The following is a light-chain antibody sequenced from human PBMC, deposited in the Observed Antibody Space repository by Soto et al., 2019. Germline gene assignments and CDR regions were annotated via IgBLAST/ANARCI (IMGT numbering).Light chain of an antibody. J-gene: IGLJ3*02. CDR2: NRN. Sequence: QPVLTQPPSASGTPGQRVTISCTGSSSNIGSNNVNWYRQLPGTAPTLLIYNRNQRPSWVPDRFSASKSGTSASLAISGLQSEDEADYYCETWDDSLTGVVFGGGTKLTVL. CDR3: ETWDDSLTGVV. V-gene: IGLV1-44*01. CDR1: SSNIGSNN.